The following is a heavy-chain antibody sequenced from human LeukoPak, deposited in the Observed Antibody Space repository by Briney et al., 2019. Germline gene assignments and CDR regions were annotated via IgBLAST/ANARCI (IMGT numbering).Heavy chain of an antibody. D-gene: IGHD3-10*01. CDR1: GFTFSSYA. CDR3: ARDLGGGFGPFDY. J-gene: IGHJ4*02. V-gene: IGHV3-30*04. Sequence: HTGRSLRLSCAASGFTFSSYAMHWVRQAPGKGLEWVAVISYDGSNKYYADSVKGRFTISRDNSKNTLYLQMNSLRAEDTAVYYCARDLGGGFGPFDYWGQGTLVTVSS. CDR2: ISYDGSNK.